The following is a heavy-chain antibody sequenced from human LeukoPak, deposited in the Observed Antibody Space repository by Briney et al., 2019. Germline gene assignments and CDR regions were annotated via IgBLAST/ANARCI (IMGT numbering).Heavy chain of an antibody. D-gene: IGHD3-3*01. V-gene: IGHV1-2*02. J-gene: IGHJ4*02. CDR1: GYTFSNYG. Sequence: ASVKVSCKASGYTFSNYGISWVRQAPGQGLEWMGWINPKTGGTNYAQMLQGRVTMTRDTSISTAYMELSRLRSDDTAVYYCARAYSDFWSGPDYWGQGTQVTVSS. CDR3: ARAYSDFWSGPDY. CDR2: INPKTGGT.